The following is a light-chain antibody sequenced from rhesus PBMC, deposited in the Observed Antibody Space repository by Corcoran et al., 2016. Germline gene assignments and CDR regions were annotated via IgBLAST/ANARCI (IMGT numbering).Light chain of an antibody. CDR2: KVF. CDR3: GQGTKGPLT. V-gene: IGKV2-62*02. J-gene: IGKJ3*01. CDR1: QSLVHSDGNTY. Sequence: DVVMTQSPLSLPITPGQPASISCRSSQSLVHSDGNTYLSWYQQKPGQPPRLLIYKVFNQYSGFPVSIIGSGAGTDCTLKISRVEAEDVVVYYCGQGTKGPLTFGPGTKLDIK.